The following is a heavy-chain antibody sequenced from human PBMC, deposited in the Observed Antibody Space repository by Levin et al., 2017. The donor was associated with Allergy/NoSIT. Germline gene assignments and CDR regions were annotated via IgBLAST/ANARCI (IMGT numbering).Heavy chain of an antibody. J-gene: IGHJ5*02. V-gene: IGHV1-2*02. D-gene: IGHD2-2*01. CDR2: LNPKSGGT. Sequence: PGGSLRLSCKASGYTFTGDYIHWVRQAPGHGLEWMGWLNPKSGGTNYAQRFRGRVTMTRDTSISTAYMELSRLTSDDTAVYYCARDKDILVVPAAADLWGQGTLVIVSS. CDR3: ARDKDILVVPAAADL. CDR1: GYTFTGDY.